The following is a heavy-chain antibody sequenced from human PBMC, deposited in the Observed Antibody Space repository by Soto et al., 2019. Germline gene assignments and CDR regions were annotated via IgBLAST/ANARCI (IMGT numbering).Heavy chain of an antibody. Sequence: TSETLSITCTFSVYSITTYYWIWLRQPAGKGLEWIGRIDTSGNTNYNPSLKSRVTMSVDTSKKQFSLKLTSVTAADTAVYYCARYSNNWFQTEGMDVWGQGTTVTVSS. D-gene: IGHD6-13*01. CDR2: IDTSGNT. V-gene: IGHV4-4*07. CDR1: VYSITTYY. CDR3: ARYSNNWFQTEGMDV. J-gene: IGHJ6*02.